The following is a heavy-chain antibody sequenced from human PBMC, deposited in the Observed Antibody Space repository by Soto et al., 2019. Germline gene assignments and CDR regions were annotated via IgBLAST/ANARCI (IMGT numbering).Heavy chain of an antibody. CDR2: LKDRSQNYAT. Sequence: EVQLVESGGDLVQPGGSARLSCAASGFSVSGWYMDWVRQAPGKGLEWVARLKDRSQNYATEYAASVKGRFTVSRHPSQNSIFLQLNSLKIEDTAVYYCAREGDARWLDSWGQGILVTVS. J-gene: IGHJ5*01. D-gene: IGHD1-26*01. CDR1: GFSVSGWY. V-gene: IGHV3-72*01. CDR3: AREGDARWLDS.